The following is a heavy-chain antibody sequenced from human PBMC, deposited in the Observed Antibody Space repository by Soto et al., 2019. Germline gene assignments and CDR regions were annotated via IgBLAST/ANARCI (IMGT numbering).Heavy chain of an antibody. V-gene: IGHV4-34*01. CDR1: GGSFSGYY. D-gene: IGHD4-17*01. Sequence: PSETLSLTCAVYGGSFSGYYWSWIRQPPGKGLEWIGEINHSGSTNYNPSLKSRVTISVDTSKNQFSLKLSSVTAADTAVYYCARVLGSVTTVCFDPWGQGTLVTVSS. J-gene: IGHJ5*02. CDR3: ARVLGSVTTVCFDP. CDR2: INHSGST.